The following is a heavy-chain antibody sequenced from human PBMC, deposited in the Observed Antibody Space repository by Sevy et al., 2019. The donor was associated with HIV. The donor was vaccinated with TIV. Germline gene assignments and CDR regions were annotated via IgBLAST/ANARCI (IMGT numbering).Heavy chain of an antibody. D-gene: IGHD3-22*01. CDR2: IKRKTDGETT. CDR1: GFTFTNAW. Sequence: GGSLRLSCAASGFTFTNAWMNWVRQTPGKGLEWVGRIKRKTDGETTDYAAPVKARFSISSDDSKNTLYLQMNSLKTEGTAVYYCTTTYYYDSRGYYGIDYWGQGALVTVSS. CDR3: TTTYYYDSRGYYGIDY. J-gene: IGHJ4*02. V-gene: IGHV3-15*01.